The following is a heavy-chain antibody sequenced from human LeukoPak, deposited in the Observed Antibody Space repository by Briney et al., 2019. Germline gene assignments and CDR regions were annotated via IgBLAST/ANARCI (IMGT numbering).Heavy chain of an antibody. CDR1: GGTFRKYG. D-gene: IGHD4-17*01. CDR2: IIPIFGMK. CDR3: ASTPGIDYGDILYFEH. V-gene: IGHV1-69*01. J-gene: IGHJ4*02. Sequence: ASVKVSCKASGGTFRKYGISWVRRAPGQGLEWMGGIIPIFGMKYLAQKLQGRVTITADESTSTVYMELRSLRSEDTAVYYCASTPGIDYGDILYFEHWGQGTLVTVSS.